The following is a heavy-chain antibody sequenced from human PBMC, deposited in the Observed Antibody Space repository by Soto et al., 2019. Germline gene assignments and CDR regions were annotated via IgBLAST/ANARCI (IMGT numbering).Heavy chain of an antibody. D-gene: IGHD1-1*01. Sequence: QVQLQESGPGLVKPSETLSLTCTVSGGSISSYYWSWIRQPPGKGLEWIGYIDYSGSTNYNPSLKSRVSISVDTSETRFSLKLSSVTAADAAVYYWARRYVYSFYYWVQGTLVTFSS. CDR1: GGSISSYY. CDR2: IDYSGST. V-gene: IGHV4-59*08. CDR3: ARRYVYSFYY. J-gene: IGHJ4*02.